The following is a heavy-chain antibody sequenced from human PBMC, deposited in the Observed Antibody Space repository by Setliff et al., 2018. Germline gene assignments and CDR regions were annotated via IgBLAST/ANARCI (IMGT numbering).Heavy chain of an antibody. CDR1: GGSFRNSG. Sequence: GASVKVSCKASGGSFRNSGSGWVRQAPGQGLEWIGGIVPIYGPAKYAQKFQGRVEITTDESTNTAYMELSSLTSDDTATYYCAKASVWVVGANCGSFDVWGQGTVVTVSS. CDR2: IVPIYGPA. D-gene: IGHD2-15*01. V-gene: IGHV1-69*05. J-gene: IGHJ3*01. CDR3: AKASVWVVGANCGSFDV.